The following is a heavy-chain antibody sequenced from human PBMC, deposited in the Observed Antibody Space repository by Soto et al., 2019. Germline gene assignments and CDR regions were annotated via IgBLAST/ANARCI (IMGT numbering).Heavy chain of an antibody. Sequence: SLKISCKGSGYSFTSYWIGWVRQMPGKGLEWMGIIYPGDSDTRYSPSFQGQVTISADKSISTAYLQWSSLKASDTAMYYCARSIAVAGGYYYYYYGMDVWGQGTTVTVSS. J-gene: IGHJ6*02. CDR2: IYPGDSDT. CDR1: GYSFTSYW. V-gene: IGHV5-51*01. D-gene: IGHD6-19*01. CDR3: ARSIAVAGGYYYYYYGMDV.